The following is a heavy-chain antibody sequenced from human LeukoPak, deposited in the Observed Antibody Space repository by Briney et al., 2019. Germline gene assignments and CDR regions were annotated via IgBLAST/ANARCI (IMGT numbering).Heavy chain of an antibody. CDR2: INPNSGGT. J-gene: IGHJ4*02. V-gene: IGHV1-2*04. CDR1: GYTFTGYY. Sequence: ASVKVSCKASGYTFTGYYMHWVRQAPGQGPEWMGWINPNSGGTNYAQKFQGWVTMTRDTSISTAYMELSRLRSVDTAVYYCARGVGGSYIDVHEDYFDYWGQGTLVTVSS. CDR3: ARGVGGSYIDVHEDYFDY. D-gene: IGHD2-15*01.